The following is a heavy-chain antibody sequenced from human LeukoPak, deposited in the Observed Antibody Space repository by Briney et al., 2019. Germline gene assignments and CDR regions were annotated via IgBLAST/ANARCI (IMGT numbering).Heavy chain of an antibody. CDR3: AAYDILTGCDY. V-gene: IGHV4-34*12. D-gene: IGHD3-9*01. CDR2: IIHSGST. CDR1: GGSFSGYY. Sequence: SETLSLTCAVYGGSFSGYYWSWIRQPPGKGLEWIGEIIHSGSTNYNPSLKSRVAISVDTSKNQFSLKLSSVTAADTAVYYCAAYDILTGCDYWGQGTLVTVSS. J-gene: IGHJ4*02.